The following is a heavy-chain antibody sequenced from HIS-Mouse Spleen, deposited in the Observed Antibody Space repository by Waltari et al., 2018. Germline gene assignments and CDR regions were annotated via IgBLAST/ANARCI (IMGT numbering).Heavy chain of an antibody. D-gene: IGHD6-13*01. Sequence: QLQLQESGPGLVKPSETLSLTCTVSGGPITRCSYYWGWIRQPPGKGLEWIGSIYYSGSTYYNPSLKSRVTISVDTSKNQFSLKLSSVTAADTAVYYCAREIPYSSSWYDWYFDLWGRGTLVTVSS. CDR3: AREIPYSSSWYDWYFDL. V-gene: IGHV4-39*07. J-gene: IGHJ2*01. CDR1: GGPITRCSYY. CDR2: IYYSGST.